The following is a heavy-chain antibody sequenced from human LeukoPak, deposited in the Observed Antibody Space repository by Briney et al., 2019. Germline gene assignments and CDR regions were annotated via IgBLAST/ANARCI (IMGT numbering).Heavy chain of an antibody. CDR2: IIPIFGTA. Sequence: SVKVTCKASGGTFSSYAISWVRQAPGQGLEWMGGIIPIFGTANYAQKFQGRVTITTDESTSTAYMELSSLRSEDTAVYYCARVAAARPVYYYYYYMDVWGKGTTVTVSS. D-gene: IGHD6-6*01. J-gene: IGHJ6*03. CDR1: GGTFSSYA. V-gene: IGHV1-69*05. CDR3: ARVAAARPVYYYYYYMDV.